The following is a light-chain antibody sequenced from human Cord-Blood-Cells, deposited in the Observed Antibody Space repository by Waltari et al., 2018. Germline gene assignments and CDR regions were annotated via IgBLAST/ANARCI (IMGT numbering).Light chain of an antibody. J-gene: IGLJ3*02. CDR1: SRDVGSYNL. V-gene: IGLV2-23*01. Sequence: QSALTQPASVSGSPGKSITIPCTGPSRDVGSYNLVSWYQQHPGKAPKLMIYEGSKRPSGVSNRFSGSKSGNTASLTISGLQAEDEADYYCCSYAGSSTVFGGGTKLTVL. CDR2: EGS. CDR3: CSYAGSSTV.